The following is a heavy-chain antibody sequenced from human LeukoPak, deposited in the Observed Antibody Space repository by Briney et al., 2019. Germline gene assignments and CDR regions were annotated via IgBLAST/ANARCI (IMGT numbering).Heavy chain of an antibody. D-gene: IGHD6-13*01. CDR1: GFTFSNYW. V-gene: IGHV3-23*01. CDR3: AKDQPAAGRGFDP. Sequence: GGSLRLSCAASGFTFSNYWMSWVRQAPGRGLEWVSGIGGSGDNTYYADSVKGRFTISRDNSKNTLYLQMNSLRAEDTAVYYCAKDQPAAGRGFDPWGQGTLVTVSS. J-gene: IGHJ5*02. CDR2: IGGSGDNT.